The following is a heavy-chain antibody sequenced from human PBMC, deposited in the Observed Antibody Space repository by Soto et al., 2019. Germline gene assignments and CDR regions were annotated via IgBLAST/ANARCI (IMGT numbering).Heavy chain of an antibody. D-gene: IGHD6-19*01. CDR3: ASSKGRIAVASYYFDY. J-gene: IGHJ4*02. CDR2: ITPFNGNT. Sequence: SVKVSCKASGYTFTYRYLHWVRQAPGQALEWMGGITPFNGNTNYAQKFQDRVTITRDRSMSTAYMELSSRRSEDTAMYYCASSKGRIAVASYYFDYWGQGTLATVSS. V-gene: IGHV1-45*02. CDR1: GYTFTYRY.